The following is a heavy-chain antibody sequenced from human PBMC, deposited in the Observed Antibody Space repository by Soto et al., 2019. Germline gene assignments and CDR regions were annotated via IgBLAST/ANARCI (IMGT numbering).Heavy chain of an antibody. J-gene: IGHJ4*02. Sequence: PSETLSLTCTVSGGSISSSSYYWGWIRQPPGKGLEWIGSIYYSGSTYYNPSLKSRVTISVDTSKNQFSLKLSSVTAADTAVYYCARRYGGRFDYWGQGTLVTVSS. D-gene: IGHD3-10*01. V-gene: IGHV4-39*01. CDR2: IYYSGST. CDR3: ARRYGGRFDY. CDR1: GGSISSSSYY.